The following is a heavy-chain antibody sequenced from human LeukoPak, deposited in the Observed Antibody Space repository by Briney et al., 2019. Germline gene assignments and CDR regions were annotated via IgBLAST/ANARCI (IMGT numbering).Heavy chain of an antibody. CDR1: GYTFTGYY. V-gene: IGHV1-2*02. Sequence: ASVKVSCKASGYTFTGYYMHWVRQAPGQGLEWMGWINPNSGGTNYAQKLQGRVTMTRDTSISTAYMELSRLRSDDTAVYYCARDRSSNFDWLLPMYYFDYWGQGTLVTVSS. CDR2: INPNSGGT. CDR3: ARDRSSNFDWLLPMYYFDY. J-gene: IGHJ4*02. D-gene: IGHD3-9*01.